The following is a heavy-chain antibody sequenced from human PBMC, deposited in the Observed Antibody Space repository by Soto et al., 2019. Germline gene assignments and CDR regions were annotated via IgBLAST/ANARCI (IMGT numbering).Heavy chain of an antibody. V-gene: IGHV1-69*01. CDR2: IIPIFGTA. J-gene: IGHJ6*02. Sequence: QVQLVQSGAEVSKPGSSVKVSCKASGGTFSSYAISWVRQAPGQGLEWMGGIIPIFGTANYAQKFQGRVTITADESTSTAYMELSSLRSEDTAVYYCARDEVDPAMVSSQYGIDVWGQGTTVTVSS. CDR3: ARDEVDPAMVSSQYGIDV. CDR1: GGTFSSYA. D-gene: IGHD5-18*01.